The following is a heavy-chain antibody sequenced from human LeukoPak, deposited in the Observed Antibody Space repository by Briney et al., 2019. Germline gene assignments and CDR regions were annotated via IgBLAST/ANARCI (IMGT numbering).Heavy chain of an antibody. CDR3: AKGAAPGKLDWFDP. CDR1: GFTFSGYA. D-gene: IGHD6-13*01. CDR2: SGGDGGI. V-gene: IGHV3-23*01. J-gene: IGHJ5*02. Sequence: PAGSLRLSCTASGFTFSGYAMMWVRQAPGKGLEWVSTSGGDGGIYYADSVKGRFTISRDNSKNTLYLQMSSLTAEDTAVYYCAKGAAPGKLDWFDPWGQGTLVTVSS.